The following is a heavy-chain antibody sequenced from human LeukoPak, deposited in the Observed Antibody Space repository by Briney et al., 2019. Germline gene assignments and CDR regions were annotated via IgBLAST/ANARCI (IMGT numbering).Heavy chain of an antibody. D-gene: IGHD3-3*01. Sequence: SETLSLTCAVYGGSFSGYYWSWIRQPPGKGLEWIGEINHSGSTNYNPSLKSRVTISVDTSKNQFSLKLSSVTAADTAVYYCARVGVVTLVPYYYMDVWGKGTTVTVSS. CDR1: GGSFSGYY. CDR2: INHSGST. J-gene: IGHJ6*03. CDR3: ARVGVVTLVPYYYMDV. V-gene: IGHV4-34*01.